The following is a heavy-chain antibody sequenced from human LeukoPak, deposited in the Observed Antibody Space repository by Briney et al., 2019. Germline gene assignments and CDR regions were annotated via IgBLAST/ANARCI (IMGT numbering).Heavy chain of an antibody. CDR2: ISSSSSYI. Sequence: GGSLRLSCAASGFTFISYSMNWVRQAPGKGLEWVSSISSSSSYIYYADSVKGRFTISRDNAKNSLYLQMNSLRAEDTAVYYCAIDLVEPPRTYYFDYWGQGTVVTVSS. V-gene: IGHV3-21*01. J-gene: IGHJ4*02. CDR3: AIDLVEPPRTYYFDY. CDR1: GFTFISYS. D-gene: IGHD1-26*01.